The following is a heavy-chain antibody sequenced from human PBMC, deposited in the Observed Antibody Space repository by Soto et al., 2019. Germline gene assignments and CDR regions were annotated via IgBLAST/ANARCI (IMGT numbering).Heavy chain of an antibody. CDR1: GFTFSTSE. D-gene: IGHD1-26*01. CDR3: ARWELLTGFDY. CDR2: IGSSGSTR. J-gene: IGHJ4*02. V-gene: IGHV3-48*03. Sequence: EVQLVESGGDLVQPGGSLRLSCAASGFTFSTSEMAWVHQAPGKGLEWVSYIGSSGSTRYYADSVKGRFTIFRDNAKKSLYLQMNSLRAEDTAVYYCARWELLTGFDYWGQGTLVSVSS.